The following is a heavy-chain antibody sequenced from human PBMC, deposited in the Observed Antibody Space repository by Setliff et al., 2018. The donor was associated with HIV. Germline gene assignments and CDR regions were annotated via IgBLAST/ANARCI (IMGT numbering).Heavy chain of an antibody. J-gene: IGHJ6*02. D-gene: IGHD6-25*01. CDR1: GYSISSGYY. CDR3: ARDKRASFDGLDV. CDR2: IYSNGGT. Sequence: SETLSLTCTVSGYSISSGYYWGWIRQPPGKGLEWIGYIYSNGGTNYNPSLKSRVTISIDTSKNQFSLRLSSVTAADTAVYYCARDKRASFDGLDVWGQGTTVTVSS. V-gene: IGHV4-38-2*02.